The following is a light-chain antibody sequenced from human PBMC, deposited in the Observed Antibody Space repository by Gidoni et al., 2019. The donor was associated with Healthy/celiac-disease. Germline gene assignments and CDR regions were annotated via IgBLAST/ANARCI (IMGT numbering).Light chain of an antibody. CDR3: QQSYSTPRT. CDR2: AAS. CDR1: QSISSY. V-gene: IGKV1-39*01. Sequence: IQITQSPSSLSASVGDRVTITCRASQSISSYLNWYQQKPGKAPKLLIYAASSLQSGVPSRFSGSGSGTDFTLTISSLQPEDFATYYCQQSYSTPRTFGQGTKLEIK. J-gene: IGKJ2*02.